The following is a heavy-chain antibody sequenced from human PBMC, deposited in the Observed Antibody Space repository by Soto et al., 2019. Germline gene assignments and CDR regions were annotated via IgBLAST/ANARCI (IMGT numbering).Heavy chain of an antibody. CDR3: PKGQAQYGSGYFYEMDV. D-gene: IGHD3-10*01. CDR2: LSYDGTYK. CDR1: GFTFSIFG. Sequence: GGSLRLSXAASGFTFSIFGMHWVRQAPGKGLEWVAVLSYDGTYKYYADSVKGHFTISRDNSKNTLFLQMNSLRPEDTAVYYCPKGQAQYGSGYFYEMDVWGQGAAVTVSS. V-gene: IGHV3-30*18. J-gene: IGHJ6*02.